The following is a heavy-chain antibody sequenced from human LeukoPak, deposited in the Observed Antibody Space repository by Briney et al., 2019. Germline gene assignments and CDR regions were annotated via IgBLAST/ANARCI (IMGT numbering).Heavy chain of an antibody. D-gene: IGHD5-12*01. J-gene: IGHJ4*02. CDR3: TRKLRSKYYFDY. CDR1: GFTFGDYA. V-gene: IGHV3-49*04. Sequence: GGSLRLSCTASGFTFGDYAMSWVRQAPGKGLEWVGFIRSKAYGGTTENAASVKGRFTISRDESKSIAYLQMNSLKTEDTAVYYCTRKLRSKYYFDYWGQGTLVTVSS. CDR2: IRSKAYGGTT.